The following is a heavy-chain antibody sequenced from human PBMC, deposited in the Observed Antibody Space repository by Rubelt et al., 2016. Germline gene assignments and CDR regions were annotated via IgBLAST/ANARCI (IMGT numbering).Heavy chain of an antibody. D-gene: IGHD5-12*01. V-gene: IGHV1-8*01. Sequence: INWVRQATGQGLEWMGWMNPNSGNTGYAQKFQGRVTMTEDTSTDTAYMELSSLRSEDTAVYYCASGVATFAFDIWGQGTMVTVSS. J-gene: IGHJ3*02. CDR3: ASGVATFAFDI. CDR2: MNPNSGNT.